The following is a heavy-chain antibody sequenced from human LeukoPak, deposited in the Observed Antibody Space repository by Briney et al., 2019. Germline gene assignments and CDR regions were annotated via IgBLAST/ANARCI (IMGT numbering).Heavy chain of an antibody. V-gene: IGHV3-21*01. J-gene: IGHJ4*02. CDR2: ITRSSDYI. CDR1: GFTFSSYT. D-gene: IGHD1-26*01. CDR3: AKGSDFDY. Sequence: GGSLRLSCVASGFTFSSYTMNWVRQAPGKGLEFVPSITRSSDYIYYADSVKGRFTISRDNAKHSVYLQMSSLRAEDTAVYYCAKGSDFDYWGQGTPVTVSS.